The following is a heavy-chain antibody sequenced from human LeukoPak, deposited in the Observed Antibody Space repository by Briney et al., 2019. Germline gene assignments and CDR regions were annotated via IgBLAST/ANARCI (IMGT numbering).Heavy chain of an antibody. Sequence: QSGGSLRLSCSGSGFTFSSNGMNWVRQAPGKGLEYVSTISSDGDNTYYADSVKGRFTISRDNSKNTLYLQMDSLRAEDTAVYFCARLYSSGWADYWGQGTLVTVSS. CDR1: GFTFSSNG. CDR2: ISSDGDNT. CDR3: ARLYSSGWADY. D-gene: IGHD6-19*01. V-gene: IGHV3-64*04. J-gene: IGHJ4*02.